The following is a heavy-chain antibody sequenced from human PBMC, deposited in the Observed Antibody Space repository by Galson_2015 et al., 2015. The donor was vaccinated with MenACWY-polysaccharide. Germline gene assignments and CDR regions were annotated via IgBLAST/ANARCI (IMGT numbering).Heavy chain of an antibody. Sequence: SLRLSCAASGFSFSTYWMHWVRHAPVKGLVWVSRITADGSATGYADSVRGRFTISRSNAKHTLLLEMNSLRAEDTAVYYCTKAGAKYCSGSSCYFNWFDPWGQGTLVTVSS. D-gene: IGHD2-15*01. CDR2: ITADGSAT. J-gene: IGHJ5*02. CDR1: GFSFSTYW. V-gene: IGHV3-74*01. CDR3: TKAGAKYCSGSSCYFNWFDP.